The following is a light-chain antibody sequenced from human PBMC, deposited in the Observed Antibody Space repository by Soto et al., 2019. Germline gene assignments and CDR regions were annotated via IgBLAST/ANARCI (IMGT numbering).Light chain of an antibody. J-gene: IGLJ3*02. V-gene: IGLV4-69*01. Sequence: QPVLTQSPSASASLGASVKLTCTLSSGHSSYAIAWHQQQPEKGPRYLMKLSSDGSHSKGDGIPDRFSGSSSGAERYLTISSLQSEDEADYYCQTWGTGLVGFGGGTQLTVL. CDR3: QTWGTGLVG. CDR2: LSSDGSH. CDR1: SGHSSYA.